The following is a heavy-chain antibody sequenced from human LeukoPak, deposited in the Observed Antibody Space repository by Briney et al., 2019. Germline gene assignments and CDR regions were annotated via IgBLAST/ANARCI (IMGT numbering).Heavy chain of an antibody. D-gene: IGHD6-13*01. CDR3: AKARRVSKGYMDV. V-gene: IGHV3-9*01. CDR1: GLTFDDYA. J-gene: IGHJ6*03. Sequence: PGGSLRLFCAASGLTFDDYAMHWVRQAPGKGLEWVSGISWNSGSIGYADSVKGRFTISRDNAKDSLYLQMNSLRAADTALYYCAKARRVSKGYMDVWGKGTTVTISS. CDR2: ISWNSGSI.